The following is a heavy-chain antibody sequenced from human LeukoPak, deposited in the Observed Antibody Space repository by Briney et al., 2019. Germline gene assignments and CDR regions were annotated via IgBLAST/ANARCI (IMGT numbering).Heavy chain of an antibody. V-gene: IGHV4-59*01. Sequence: SETLSLTCTVSGGSISSYYWSWIRQPPGKGLEWIGYIYYSGSTNYNPSLKSRVTISVDTSKNQFSLKLSSVTAADTAVYYCASMGPIVGATSDAFDIWGQGTMVTVSS. CDR2: IYYSGST. J-gene: IGHJ3*02. D-gene: IGHD1-26*01. CDR1: GGSISSYY. CDR3: ASMGPIVGATSDAFDI.